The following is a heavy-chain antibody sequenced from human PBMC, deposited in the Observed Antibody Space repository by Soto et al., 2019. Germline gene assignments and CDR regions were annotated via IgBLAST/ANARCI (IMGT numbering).Heavy chain of an antibody. Sequence: QVQVVQSGVEVRRPGSSVKVSCKASGDTFKNCVISWVRQAPGQGLEWMGGIVPLFGTTDFAQRFQGRLTITTDESTTTAYMELSRPRSEDTATYYCAAELGFGKLSVVWGQGTTVIASS. CDR3: AAELGFGKLSVV. D-gene: IGHD3-10*01. V-gene: IGHV1-69*01. CDR1: GDTFKNCV. J-gene: IGHJ6*02. CDR2: IVPLFGTT.